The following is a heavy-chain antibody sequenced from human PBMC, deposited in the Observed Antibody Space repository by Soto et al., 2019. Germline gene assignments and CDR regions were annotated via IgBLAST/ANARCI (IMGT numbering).Heavy chain of an antibody. Sequence: QVQLVQSGAEVKKPGSSVKVSCKASGGTFSSYAISWVRQAPGHGLEWMGGIIPIFGTANNAQKFQGRVTITADESTSTAYMELSSLRSEDTAVYYCARGGWLQLGYYYGMDVWGQGTTVTVSS. J-gene: IGHJ6*02. V-gene: IGHV1-69*01. D-gene: IGHD5-12*01. CDR3: ARGGWLQLGYYYGMDV. CDR2: IIPIFGTA. CDR1: GGTFSSYA.